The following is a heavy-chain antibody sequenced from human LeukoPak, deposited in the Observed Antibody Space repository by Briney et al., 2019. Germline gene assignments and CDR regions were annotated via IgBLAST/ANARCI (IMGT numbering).Heavy chain of an antibody. D-gene: IGHD2-15*01. CDR2: ISYDGSNK. V-gene: IGHV3-30*18. CDR3: AKELEGVVVVAALYYYYGMDV. J-gene: IGHJ6*02. Sequence: GRSLRLSCAASGFTFSSYGMHWVRQAPGKGLEWVAVISYDGSNKYYADSVKGRFTISRDNSKNTLYLQMNSLRAEDTAVYYCAKELEGVVVVAALYYYYGMDVWGQGTTVTVSS. CDR1: GFTFSSYG.